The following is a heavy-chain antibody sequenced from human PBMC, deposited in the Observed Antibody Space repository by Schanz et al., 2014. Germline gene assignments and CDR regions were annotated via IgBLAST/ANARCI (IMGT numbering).Heavy chain of an antibody. V-gene: IGHV3-30-3*01. CDR3: ARPSDSSWYMDV. Sequence: VQLVESGGGLVQPGESLRLSCAASGFTFSSYAMHWVRQAPGKGLEWVAVMSYDGSNKYYADSVKGRFTISRDNAKNSLYLQMNSLRAEDTAVYYCARPSDSSWYMDVWGKGTTVTVSS. D-gene: IGHD2-21*02. CDR1: GFTFSSYA. J-gene: IGHJ6*03. CDR2: MSYDGSNK.